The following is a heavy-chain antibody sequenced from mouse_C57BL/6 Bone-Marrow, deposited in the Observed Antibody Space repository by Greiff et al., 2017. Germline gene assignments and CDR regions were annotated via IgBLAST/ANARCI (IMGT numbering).Heavy chain of an antibody. CDR3: ARNYDVYDGYFFYAMDY. V-gene: IGHV2-2*01. CDR2: IWSGGST. CDR1: GFSLTSYG. J-gene: IGHJ4*01. D-gene: IGHD2-3*01. Sequence: QVHVKQSGPGLVQPSQSLSITCTVSGFSLTSYGVHWVRQSPGKGLEWLGVIWSGGSTDYNAAFISRLSISKDNSKSQVFFKMNSLQADDTAIYYCARNYDVYDGYFFYAMDYWGQGTSVTVSS.